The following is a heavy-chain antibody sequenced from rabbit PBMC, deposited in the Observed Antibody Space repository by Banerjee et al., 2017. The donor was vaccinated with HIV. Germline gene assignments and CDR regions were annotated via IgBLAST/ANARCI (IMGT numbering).Heavy chain of an antibody. D-gene: IGHD6-1*01. CDR2: IDAGSSGDT. V-gene: IGHV1S45*01. Sequence: QEQLVESGGGLVQPEGSLTLTCTASGFSFSDNYWMCWIRQAPGKGPEWIGCIDAGSSGDTDYASWAKGRFTISKTSSTTVTLQMTSLTAADTATYFCARGDVGYGYDGYAYFNLWGQGTLVTVS. CDR1: GFSFSDNYW. J-gene: IGHJ4*01. CDR3: ARGDVGYGYDGYAYFNL.